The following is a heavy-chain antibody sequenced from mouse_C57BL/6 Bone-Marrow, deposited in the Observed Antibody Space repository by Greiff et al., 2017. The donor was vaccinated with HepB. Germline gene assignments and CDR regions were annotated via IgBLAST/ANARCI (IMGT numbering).Heavy chain of an antibody. CDR1: GFNIKDYY. Sequence: EVKLMESGAELVKPGASVKLSCTASGFNIKDYYMHWVKQRTEQGLEWIGRIDPEDGETKYAPKFQGKATITADTSSNTAYLQLSSLTSEDTAVYYCARSWVTTVVANWYFDVWGTGTTVTVSS. D-gene: IGHD1-1*01. CDR2: IDPEDGET. CDR3: ARSWVTTVVANWYFDV. J-gene: IGHJ1*03. V-gene: IGHV14-2*01.